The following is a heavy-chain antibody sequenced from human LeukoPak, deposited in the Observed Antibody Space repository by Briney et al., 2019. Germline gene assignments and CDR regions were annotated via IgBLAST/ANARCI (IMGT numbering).Heavy chain of an antibody. CDR3: ARDAGIAAAGVYWFDP. CDR1: GFTFSSYA. J-gene: IGHJ5*02. D-gene: IGHD6-13*01. CDR2: IGPSGGST. Sequence: GGSLRLSCAVSGFTFSSYAMSWVRQAPGQGLEWVSAIGPSGGSTYYADSVKGRFTISRDNAKNSLYLQMNSLRAEDTAVYYCARDAGIAAAGVYWFDPWGQGTLVTVSS. V-gene: IGHV3-23*01.